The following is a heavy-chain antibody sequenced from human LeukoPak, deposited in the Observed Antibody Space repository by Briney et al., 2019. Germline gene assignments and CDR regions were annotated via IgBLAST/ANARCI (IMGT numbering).Heavy chain of an antibody. D-gene: IGHD1-26*01. J-gene: IGHJ4*02. CDR1: GGSISSSSYY. V-gene: IGHV4-39*07. CDR2: IYYSGST. Sequence: SETLSLTCTVSGGSISSSSYYWGWIRQPPGKGLEWIGSIYYSGSTYYNPSLKSRVTISVDTSKNQFSLKLSSVTAADTAVYYCARSRGGELPYWGQGTLVTVSS. CDR3: ARSRGGELPY.